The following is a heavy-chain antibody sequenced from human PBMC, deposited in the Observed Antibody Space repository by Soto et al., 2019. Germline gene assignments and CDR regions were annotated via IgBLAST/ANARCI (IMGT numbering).Heavy chain of an antibody. CDR1: GYKFTSYW. Sequence: GESLKISCKGSGYKFTSYWIGWVRQMPGKGLEWMGNIYPGDSDTRYSPSFQGQVIISADKSISTAYLQWSSLKASDTAIYYCARRGYDYSGYTSAFDYWGKGTWVTVS. V-gene: IGHV5-51*01. D-gene: IGHD3-22*01. CDR3: ARRGYDYSGYTSAFDY. J-gene: IGHJ4*02. CDR2: IYPGDSDT.